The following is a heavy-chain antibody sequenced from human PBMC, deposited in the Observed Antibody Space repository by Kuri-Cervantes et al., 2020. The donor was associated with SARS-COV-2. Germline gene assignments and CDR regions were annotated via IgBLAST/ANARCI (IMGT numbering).Heavy chain of an antibody. CDR3: ARVAAPDGWFDP. D-gene: IGHD6-25*01. CDR1: GYTFTSYG. CDR2: IIPILGIA. Sequence: SVEVSCKASGYTFTSYGISWVRQAPGQGLEWMGGIIPILGIANYAQKFQGRVTITADKSTSTAYMELSSLRSEDTAVYYCARVAAPDGWFDPWGQGTLVTVSS. V-gene: IGHV1-69*10. J-gene: IGHJ5*02.